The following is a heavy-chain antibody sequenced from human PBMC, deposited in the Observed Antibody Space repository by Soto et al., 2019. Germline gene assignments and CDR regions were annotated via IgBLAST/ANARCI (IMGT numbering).Heavy chain of an antibody. CDR1: GFTFSSYS. J-gene: IGHJ6*02. CDR3: ARPLYSSSWYYYYYGMDV. Sequence: GGSLRLSCAASGFTFSSYSMSWVRQAPGKGLEWVSSISSSSSYIYYADSVKGRFTISRDNAKNSLYLQMNSLRAEDTAVYYCARPLYSSSWYYYYYGMDVWGQGTTVTV. D-gene: IGHD6-13*01. V-gene: IGHV3-21*01. CDR2: ISSSSSYI.